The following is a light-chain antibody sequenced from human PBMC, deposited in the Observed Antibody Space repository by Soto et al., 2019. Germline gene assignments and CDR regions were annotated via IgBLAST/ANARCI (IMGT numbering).Light chain of an antibody. CDR2: GAY. CDR1: QSVSNRY. CDR3: QQYASSPWT. J-gene: IGKJ1*01. Sequence: EIVSTQSPGTLSLSPGQRATLACRASQSVSNRYLAWYQQKPGQAPRLLIYGAYSRATGVPDRISGSGSGTDFALTINRMEAEDFAVYYCQQYASSPWTFGQGNKVDIK. V-gene: IGKV3-20*01.